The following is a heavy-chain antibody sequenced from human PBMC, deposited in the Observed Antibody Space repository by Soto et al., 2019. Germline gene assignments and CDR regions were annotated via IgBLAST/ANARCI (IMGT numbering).Heavy chain of an antibody. CDR1: GASIGTGGYS. V-gene: IGHV4-30-2*01. CDR2: IYHSGST. CDR3: ARARRANYFDD. Sequence: QLQLQESGSGVVNPSQTLSLTCAVSGASIGTGGYSWSWIRQPPGKGLECIGYIYHSGSTYYNPSLKSXXTXSXXYSRNQFSLKLTSVTAADTAVYYCARARRANYFDDWGQGAQVTVSS. J-gene: IGHJ4*02.